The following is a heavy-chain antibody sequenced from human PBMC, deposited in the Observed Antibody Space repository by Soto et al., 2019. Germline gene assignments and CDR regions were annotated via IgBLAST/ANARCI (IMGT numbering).Heavy chain of an antibody. V-gene: IGHV3-48*02. J-gene: IGHJ1*01. Sequence: PGGSLRLSCVASGFNFSSHSMNWVRQAPGKGLEWVSYIGTGSSITYYADSVKGRFTISRDNAKNSLFLQMNSLRDEDTAMYYCTRDAYCGGDCYAVWGQGTLVTVSS. CDR2: IGTGSSIT. CDR3: TRDAYCGGDCYAV. CDR1: GFNFSSHS. D-gene: IGHD2-21*02.